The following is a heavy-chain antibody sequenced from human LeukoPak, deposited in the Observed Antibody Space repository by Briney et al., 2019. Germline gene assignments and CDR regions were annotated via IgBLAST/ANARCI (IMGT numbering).Heavy chain of an antibody. V-gene: IGHV3-30-3*01. CDR1: GFTFSSYA. Sequence: GRSLRLSCAASGFTFSSYAMHWVRQAPGKGLEWVAVISYDGSNKYYADSVKGRFTISRDNSKNTLYPQMNSLRAEDPAVYYCARDWGEYDFWSGYYYYGMDVWGQGTTVTVSS. J-gene: IGHJ6*02. D-gene: IGHD3-3*01. CDR3: ARDWGEYDFWSGYYYYGMDV. CDR2: ISYDGSNK.